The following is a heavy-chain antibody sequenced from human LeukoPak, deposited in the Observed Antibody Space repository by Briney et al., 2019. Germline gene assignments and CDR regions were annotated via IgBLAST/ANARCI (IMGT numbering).Heavy chain of an antibody. J-gene: IGHJ4*02. D-gene: IGHD3-10*01. CDR3: ARHGNTMVREVVTYPFDY. V-gene: IGHV4-59*08. CDR1: GGSISNYY. CDR2: IYYSGST. Sequence: SETLSLTCTVSGGSISNYYWSWIRQPPGKGLEWIGYIYYSGSTNYNPSLKGRVTMSVDTSKNQFSLKLTSVTAADTAVYYCARHGNTMVREVVTYPFDYWGQGTLVTVSS.